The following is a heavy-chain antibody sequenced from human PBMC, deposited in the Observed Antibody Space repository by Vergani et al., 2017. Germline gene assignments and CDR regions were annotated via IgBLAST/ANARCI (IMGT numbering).Heavy chain of an antibody. D-gene: IGHD3-16*02. CDR3: AKAPAVWGSYRYTGGGYYFDY. CDR2: INHSGST. V-gene: IGHV4-34*01. J-gene: IGHJ4*02. CDR1: GGSFSGYY. Sequence: QVQLQQWGAGLLKPSETLSLTCAVYGGSFSGYYWSWIRQPPGKGLEWIGEINHSGSTNYNPSLKSRVTISVDTSKNQFSLKLSSVTAADTAVYYCAKAPAVWGSYRYTGGGYYFDYWGQGTLVTVSS.